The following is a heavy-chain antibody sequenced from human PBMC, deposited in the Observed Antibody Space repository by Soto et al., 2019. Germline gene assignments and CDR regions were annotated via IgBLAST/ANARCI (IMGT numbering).Heavy chain of an antibody. CDR3: AKSRLRVPAAAYYFDY. J-gene: IGHJ4*02. V-gene: IGHV3-48*01. Sequence: GLSLRLSCAASGFTFSSYSMNWVRQEPGKGLEWVSYISSSSSTIYYADSVKGRFTISRDNSKNTLYLQMNSLRAEDTAVYYCAKSRLRVPAAAYYFDYWGQGTLVTVSS. CDR1: GFTFSSYS. D-gene: IGHD2-2*01. CDR2: ISSSSSTI.